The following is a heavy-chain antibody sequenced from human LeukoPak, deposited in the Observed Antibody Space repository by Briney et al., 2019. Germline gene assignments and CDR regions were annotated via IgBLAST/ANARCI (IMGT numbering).Heavy chain of an antibody. Sequence: ASVKVSCKASGYTFTGYYMHWVRQAPGQGLEWMGRINPNSGDTNYAQKFQGRVTMTRDTSIGTAYMELSRLRSDDTAVYYCARACSGGSCYSDNWFDPWGQGTLVTVSS. V-gene: IGHV1-2*06. CDR3: ARACSGGSCYSDNWFDP. D-gene: IGHD2-15*01. CDR1: GYTFTGYY. CDR2: INPNSGDT. J-gene: IGHJ5*02.